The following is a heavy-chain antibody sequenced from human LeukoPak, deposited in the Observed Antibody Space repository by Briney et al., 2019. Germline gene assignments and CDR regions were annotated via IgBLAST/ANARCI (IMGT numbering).Heavy chain of an antibody. Sequence: GRSLRLSCAASGFTFSSYGMHWVRQAPGKGLEWVAVISYDGSNKYYADSVKGRFTISRDNSKNTLYLQMNSLRAEDTAVYYCAKDPRAGVCSTSPLTYWGQGTLVTVSS. V-gene: IGHV3-30*18. CDR3: AKDPRAGVCSTSPLTY. CDR1: GFTFSSYG. J-gene: IGHJ4*02. CDR2: ISYDGSNK. D-gene: IGHD2-2*01.